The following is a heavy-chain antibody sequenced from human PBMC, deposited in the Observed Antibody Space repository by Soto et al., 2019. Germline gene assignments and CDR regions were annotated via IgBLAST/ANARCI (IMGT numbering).Heavy chain of an antibody. D-gene: IGHD1-26*01. CDR2: INYSGST. CDR3: ARHSGSYGLEY. V-gene: IGHV4-39*01. J-gene: IGHJ4*02. Sequence: QVQLQESGPGLVKPSETLSLSCAVSGDSISNSDAYWTWIRQPPGKGLEWIGTINYSGSTYYNPSLKSRVTMSVDTSETQFSLKVSSVSATEPALYYCARHSGSYGLEYWGQGTLVTVSS. CDR1: GDSISNSDAY.